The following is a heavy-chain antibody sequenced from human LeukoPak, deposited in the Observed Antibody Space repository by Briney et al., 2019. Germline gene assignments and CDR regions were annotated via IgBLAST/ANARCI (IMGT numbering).Heavy chain of an antibody. J-gene: IGHJ4*02. CDR2: INHSGST. Sequence: GTLSLTCAGYGGSFSGYYWSWIRQPPGKGLEWIGEINHSGSTNYNPSLKSRVTITVDTSKNQCSLKLSSVTAADTAVYYCARWDGETAMVTGWGQRTLVTASS. CDR3: ARWDGETAMVTG. V-gene: IGHV4-34*01. CDR1: GGSFSGYY. D-gene: IGHD5-18*01.